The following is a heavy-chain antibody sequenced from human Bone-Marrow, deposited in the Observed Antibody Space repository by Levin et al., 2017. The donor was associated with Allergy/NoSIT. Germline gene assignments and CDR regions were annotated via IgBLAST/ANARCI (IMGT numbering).Heavy chain of an antibody. J-gene: IGHJ3*02. CDR1: GDSVSSNSVT. CDR3: ARRATSSMAFDI. CDR2: TYYKSEWLH. D-gene: IGHD2/OR15-2a*01. Sequence: SQTLSLPCAISGDSVSSNSVTWDWIRQSPSRGLEWLGRTYYKSEWLHDYAVSVRSRITINPDTSKNRFSLHLNSVTPEDTAVYYCARRATSSMAFDIWGQGTMVTVSS. V-gene: IGHV6-1*01.